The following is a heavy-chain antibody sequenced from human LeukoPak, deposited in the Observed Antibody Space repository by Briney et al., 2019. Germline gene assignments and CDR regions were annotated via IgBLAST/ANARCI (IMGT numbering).Heavy chain of an antibody. Sequence: SETLSLTCAVYGGSFSGYYWSWIRQPPGKGLEWIGEISHSGSTNYNPSLKSRVTISVDTSKNQFSLKLSSVTAADTAVYYCARSRGAKVYDYWGQGTLVTVSS. CDR1: GGSFSGYY. D-gene: IGHD1-26*01. V-gene: IGHV4-34*01. CDR3: ARSRGAKVYDY. CDR2: ISHSGST. J-gene: IGHJ4*02.